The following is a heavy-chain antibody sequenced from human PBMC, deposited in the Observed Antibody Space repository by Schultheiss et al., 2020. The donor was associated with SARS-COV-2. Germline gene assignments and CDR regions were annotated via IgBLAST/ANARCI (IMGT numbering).Heavy chain of an antibody. Sequence: GGSLRLSCAASGFTFSSYGMHWVRQAPGKGLEWVAVIWYDGSNKYYADSVKGRFTISRDNSKNTLYLQMNSLRAEDTAVYYCAKGYWGDAFDIWGQGTMVTV. J-gene: IGHJ3*02. CDR3: AKGYWGDAFDI. D-gene: IGHD7-27*01. CDR1: GFTFSSYG. V-gene: IGHV3-33*06. CDR2: IWYDGSNK.